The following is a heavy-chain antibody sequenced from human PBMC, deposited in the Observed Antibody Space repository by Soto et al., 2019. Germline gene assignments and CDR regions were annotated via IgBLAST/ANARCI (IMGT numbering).Heavy chain of an antibody. D-gene: IGHD3-3*01. V-gene: IGHV1-8*01. CDR1: GYTFTSYD. Sequence: QVQLVQSGAEVKKPGASVKVSCKASGYTFTSYDINWVRQATGQGLEWMGWMNPNSGNTGYAQKFQGRVTMTRNTSISTAYMELSSRRSEDTAVYYCARLVNYDFWSGYYYIDYWGQGTLVTVSS. J-gene: IGHJ4*02. CDR2: MNPNSGNT. CDR3: ARLVNYDFWSGYYYIDY.